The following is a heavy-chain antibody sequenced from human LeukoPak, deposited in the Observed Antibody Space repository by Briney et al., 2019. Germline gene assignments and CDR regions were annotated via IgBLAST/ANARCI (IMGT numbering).Heavy chain of an antibody. CDR1: GFTFSNYA. CDR2: ISSSSYI. CDR3: ARDRAPGYSYPLDY. J-gene: IGHJ4*02. D-gene: IGHD3-22*01. V-gene: IGHV3-21*01. Sequence: GASLRLSCAASGFTFSNYAMSWVRQAPGKGLEWVSSISSSSYIYYADSVKGRFTISRDNAKNSLYLQMNSLRAEDTAVYYCARDRAPGYSYPLDYWGQGTLVTVSS.